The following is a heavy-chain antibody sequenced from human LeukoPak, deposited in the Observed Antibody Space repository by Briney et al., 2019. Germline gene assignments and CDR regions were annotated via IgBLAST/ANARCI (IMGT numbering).Heavy chain of an antibody. CDR2: ISYDGTNK. Sequence: GGSLRLSCAASGFTFRNYAMHWGRQAPGKGLELVAVISYDGTNKYDTDSVKGRFIVSRDNSENTLYLQMNSLRGEDTAVYYCTRAQKFQDFTTRYAFDIWGQGTMVTVSS. CDR1: GFTFRNYA. D-gene: IGHD2-2*01. J-gene: IGHJ3*02. CDR3: TRAQKFQDFTTRYAFDI. V-gene: IGHV3-30*04.